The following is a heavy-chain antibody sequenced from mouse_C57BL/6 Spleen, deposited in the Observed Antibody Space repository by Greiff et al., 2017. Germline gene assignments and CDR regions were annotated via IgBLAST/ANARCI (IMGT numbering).Heavy chain of an antibody. CDR3: ARSSNTVNY. Sequence: VQLQQSGAELARPAASVTMSCKASGYSFTSYTLHWVKQRPGQDLEWIGYINPSSGSTKYHQKFKDNATWNAYKSPNSAYMQLSSLTSEDTAVYYCARSSNTVNYWGQGTTLTVSS. CDR2: INPSSGST. D-gene: IGHD1-1*01. J-gene: IGHJ2*01. V-gene: IGHV1-4*01. CDR1: GYSFTSYT.